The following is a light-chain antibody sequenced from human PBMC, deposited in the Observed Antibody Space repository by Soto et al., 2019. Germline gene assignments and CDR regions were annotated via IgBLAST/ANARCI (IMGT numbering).Light chain of an antibody. CDR3: QQYGTDPWT. J-gene: IGKJ1*01. Sequence: EIVLTQSPGTLSLSPGERATLSCRASQSVSSSYLAWYQQKPGQAPRLFIYGASSRATGIPDRFSGSGSGTDFTLTISRLEPEDFAVYYCQQYGTDPWTFGQGTKVEIK. CDR1: QSVSSSY. CDR2: GAS. V-gene: IGKV3-20*01.